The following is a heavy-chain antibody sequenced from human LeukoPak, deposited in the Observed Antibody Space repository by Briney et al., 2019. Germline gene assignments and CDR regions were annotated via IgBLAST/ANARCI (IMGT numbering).Heavy chain of an antibody. CDR2: ISSSGSYI. V-gene: IGHV3-21*01. Sequence: GGSLRLSCAASGFTFNTYSMNWVRQAPGKGLEWVSSISSSGSYIYYADSLKGRFTISRDNARNSLYLQMNSLRAEDTAVYYCARVLHKRNYDSSVYYGYWGQGTLVTVSS. CDR1: GFTFNTYS. D-gene: IGHD3-22*01. CDR3: ARVLHKRNYDSSVYYGY. J-gene: IGHJ4*02.